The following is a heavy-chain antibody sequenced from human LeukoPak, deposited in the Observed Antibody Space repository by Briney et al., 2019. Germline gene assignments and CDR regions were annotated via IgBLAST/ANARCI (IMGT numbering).Heavy chain of an antibody. D-gene: IGHD3-22*01. Sequence: SETLSLTCTVSGGSISSSSYYWGWIRQPPGKGLEWIGSIYYSGSTYYNPSLKSRVTISVDTSKNQFSLKLSSVTAADTAVYYCTAWYYYDSSGYSDYWGQGTLVTVSS. CDR2: IYYSGST. V-gene: IGHV4-39*07. J-gene: IGHJ4*02. CDR3: TAWYYYDSSGYSDY. CDR1: GGSISSSSYY.